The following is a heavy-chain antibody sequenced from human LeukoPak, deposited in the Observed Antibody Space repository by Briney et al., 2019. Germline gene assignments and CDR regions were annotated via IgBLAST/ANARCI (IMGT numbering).Heavy chain of an antibody. CDR2: IYTSGST. CDR3: ARELGYLIGY. Sequence: SQTLSLTCTVSGGSISSGSYYWSWIRQPAGKGLEWIGRIYTSGSTNYNPSLKSRVTISVDTSKNQFSLKLSSVTAADTAVYYCARELGYLIGYWGQGTLVTVSS. V-gene: IGHV4-61*02. D-gene: IGHD5-18*01. J-gene: IGHJ4*02. CDR1: GGSISSGSYY.